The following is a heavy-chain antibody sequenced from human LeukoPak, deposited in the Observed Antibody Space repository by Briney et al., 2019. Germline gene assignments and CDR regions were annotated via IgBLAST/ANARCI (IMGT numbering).Heavy chain of an antibody. V-gene: IGHV4-39*07. J-gene: IGHJ3*02. Sequence: PSETLSLTCTVPGGSITSSSYYWGWIRHPPGNGLEWIVSVYYSGNTYYNSSLKRRVTISVDTPKNQFSLKLSSVTAATTAIYYCTREYGFMTTVFHAFDIWGQGTMVTVSS. CDR3: TREYGFMTTVFHAFDI. D-gene: IGHD4-17*01. CDR2: VYYSGNT. CDR1: GGSITSSSYY.